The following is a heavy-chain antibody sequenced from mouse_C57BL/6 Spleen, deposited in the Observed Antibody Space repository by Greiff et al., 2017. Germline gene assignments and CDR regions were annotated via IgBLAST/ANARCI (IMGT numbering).Heavy chain of an antibody. V-gene: IGHV5-17*01. Sequence: EVQLVESGGGLVKPGGSLKLSCAASGFTFSDYGMHWVRQAPEKGLEWVAYISSGSSTIYYADTVKGRFTNSRDNAKNTLFLQMTSLRSEDTAMYYCARGGIFAYWGQGALVTVSA. J-gene: IGHJ3*01. CDR1: GFTFSDYG. CDR3: ARGGIFAY. CDR2: ISSGSSTI.